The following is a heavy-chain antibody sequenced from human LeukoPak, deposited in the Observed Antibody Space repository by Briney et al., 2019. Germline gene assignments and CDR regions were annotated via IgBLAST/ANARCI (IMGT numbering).Heavy chain of an antibody. Sequence: GGSLRLSCAASGFTFSSYTMNWVRQAPGKGLEWVSYISSTCTYIYYADSLKGRFTISRDNSRNSLYLQMNSLRAEDTAVYYCARDTARGPLVFMDVWGKGTTVTVSS. CDR1: GFTFSSYT. CDR3: ARDTARGPLVFMDV. CDR2: ISSTCTYI. D-gene: IGHD5-18*01. V-gene: IGHV3-21*01. J-gene: IGHJ6*03.